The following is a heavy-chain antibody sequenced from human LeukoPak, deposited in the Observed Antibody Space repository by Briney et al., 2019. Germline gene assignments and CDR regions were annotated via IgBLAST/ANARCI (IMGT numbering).Heavy chain of an antibody. D-gene: IGHD3-3*01. J-gene: IGHJ4*02. CDR1: GFTFSSYS. V-gene: IGHV3-21*01. Sequence: GGSLRLSCAASGFTFSSYSMNWVRQAPGKGLEWVSSISSSSSYIYYADSVKGRFTISRDNGKNSLYLQMNSLRAEDTAVYYCARAPPDFWSGYLYFDYWGQGTLVTVSS. CDR3: ARAPPDFWSGYLYFDY. CDR2: ISSSSSYI.